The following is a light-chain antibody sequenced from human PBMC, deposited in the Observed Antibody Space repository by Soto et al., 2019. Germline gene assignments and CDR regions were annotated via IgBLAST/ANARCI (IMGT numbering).Light chain of an antibody. CDR3: SSYTRSSTPI. V-gene: IGLV2-14*01. Sequence: QSVLTQPASVSGSPGQSITISCTGTSSDVGTYRYVSWYQQHPGKAPKLMIYAVSNRPSGVSNRFSGSKSGNTASLTISGLQAEDEADYYCSSYTRSSTPIFGGGTKLTVL. CDR1: SSDVGTYRY. J-gene: IGLJ2*01. CDR2: AVS.